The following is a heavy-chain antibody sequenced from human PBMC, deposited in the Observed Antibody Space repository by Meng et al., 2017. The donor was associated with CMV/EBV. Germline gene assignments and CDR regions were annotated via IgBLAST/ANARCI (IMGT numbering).Heavy chain of an antibody. CDR3: AREVAEGRYYYYGMDV. Sequence: SETLSLTCTVSGGSISSGVYYWSWIRQHPGKGLEWIGYIYYSGSTYYNPSLKSRVTISVDTSKNQFSLKLSSVTAADTAVYYCAREVAEGRYYYYGMDVWGQGTTVTVSS. CDR1: GGSISSGVYY. D-gene: IGHD3-10*01. V-gene: IGHV4-31*03. J-gene: IGHJ6*02. CDR2: IYYSGST.